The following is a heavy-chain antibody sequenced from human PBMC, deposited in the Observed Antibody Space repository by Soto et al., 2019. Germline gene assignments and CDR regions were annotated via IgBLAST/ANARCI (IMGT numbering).Heavy chain of an antibody. Sequence: QVQLQQWGAGLLKPSETLSLTCAVYGGSFSTYYWTWIRQPPGKGPEWIGEINQSGTTNYNPSLKSRVTLSIDTSKNQFSLRLTSVTAADTAVYYCARDDGTISRGWFDPWGQGTLVTVSS. V-gene: IGHV4-34*01. D-gene: IGHD3-9*01. CDR3: ARDDGTISRGWFDP. J-gene: IGHJ5*02. CDR2: INQSGTT. CDR1: GGSFSTYY.